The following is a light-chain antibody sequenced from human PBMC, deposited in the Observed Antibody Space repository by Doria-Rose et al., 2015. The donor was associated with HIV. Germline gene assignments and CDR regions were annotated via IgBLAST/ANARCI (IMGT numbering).Light chain of an antibody. CDR1: QSLLYTSKNY. J-gene: IGKJ3*01. CDR2: WAS. Sequence: DIRVTQSPESLGMSLGERATLNYRSNQSLLYTSKNYLAWYQQKPGQPPKLLIYWASTRQSVVPARFSGSGSGTDFTLTISSLGAEDVAVYYCQQYYDTPSFGPGTTVDIK. V-gene: IGKV4-1*01. CDR3: QQYYDTPS.